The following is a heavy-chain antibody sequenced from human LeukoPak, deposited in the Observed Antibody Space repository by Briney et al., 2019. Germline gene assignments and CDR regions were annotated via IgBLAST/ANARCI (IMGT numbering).Heavy chain of an antibody. CDR3: ARTRVYYYYYYMDV. V-gene: IGHV1-2*02. Sequence: GASVKVSCKASGYTFTGYYMHWVRQAPGQGLEWMGWINPNSGGTNYAQTFQGRVTMTRDTSISTAYMELSRLRSDDTAVYYCARTRVYYYYYYMDVWGKGTTVTISS. CDR2: INPNSGGT. CDR1: GYTFTGYY. J-gene: IGHJ6*03.